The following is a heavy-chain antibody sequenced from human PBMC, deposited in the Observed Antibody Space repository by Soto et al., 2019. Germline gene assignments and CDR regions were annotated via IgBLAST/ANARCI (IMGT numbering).Heavy chain of an antibody. CDR3: AKDVVGLVVPTNCYGMDV. V-gene: IGHV3-30*18. D-gene: IGHD2-2*01. CDR2: ISYDGSNK. J-gene: IGHJ6*02. CDR1: GFTFSSYG. Sequence: GGSLRLSCAASGFTFSSYGMHWVRQAPGKGLEWVAVISYDGSNKYYADSVKGRFAISRDNSKNTLYLQMNSLRAEDTAVYYCAKDVVGLVVPTNCYGMDVWGQGTTVTVSS.